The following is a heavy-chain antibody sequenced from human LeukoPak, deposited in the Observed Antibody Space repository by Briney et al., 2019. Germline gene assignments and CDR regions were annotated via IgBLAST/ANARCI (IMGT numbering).Heavy chain of an antibody. V-gene: IGHV3-7*01. D-gene: IGHD3-9*01. CDR1: GFAFSSYW. Sequence: PGRSLRLSCAASGFAFSSYWMSWVRQAPGKGLEWVANIKQDGSEKYYVDSVKGRFTISRDNAKNSLYLQMNSLRAEDTAVYYCARDSPNRYFDWFYYWGQGTLVTVSS. CDR3: ARDSPNRYFDWFYY. CDR2: IKQDGSEK. J-gene: IGHJ5*01.